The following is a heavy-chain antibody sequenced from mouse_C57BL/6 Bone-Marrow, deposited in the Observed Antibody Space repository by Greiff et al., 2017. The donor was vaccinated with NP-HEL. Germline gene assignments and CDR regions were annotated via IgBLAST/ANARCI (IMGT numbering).Heavy chain of an antibody. D-gene: IGHD1-1*01. CDR1: GYTFTSYG. CDR2: IYPRSGNT. J-gene: IGHJ3*01. V-gene: IGHV1-81*01. Sequence: QVQLQQSGAELARPGASVKLSCKASGYTFTSYGISWVKQRTGQGLEWIGEIYPRSGNTYYNEKFKGKATLTADKSSSTAYMELRSLTSEDAAVYFCARSFYYYGSRFAYWGQGTLVTVSA. CDR3: ARSFYYYGSRFAY.